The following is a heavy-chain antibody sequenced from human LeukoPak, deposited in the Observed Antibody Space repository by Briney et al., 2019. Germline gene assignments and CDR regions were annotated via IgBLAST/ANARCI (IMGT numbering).Heavy chain of an antibody. V-gene: IGHV3-21*01. CDR2: ISSSSSYI. Sequence: GGSLRLSCAASGFTFSSYSMNWVRQAPGKGLEWVSSISSSSSYIYYADSVKGRFTISRDNAKNSLYLQMNSLRAEDTAVYYCARSPNWGWGSLDYWGQGTLVTVSS. CDR3: ARSPNWGWGSLDY. D-gene: IGHD7-27*01. J-gene: IGHJ4*02. CDR1: GFTFSSYS.